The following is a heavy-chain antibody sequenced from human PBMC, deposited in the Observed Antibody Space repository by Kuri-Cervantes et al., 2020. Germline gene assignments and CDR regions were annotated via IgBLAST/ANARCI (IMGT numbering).Heavy chain of an antibody. D-gene: IGHD6-19*01. J-gene: IGHJ4*02. Sequence: ASVKVSCKASGYTFTSYGISWVRQAPGQGLEWMGWISAYNDNTNYAQKLQGRVTMTTDTSTSTAYMGLRSLRSDDTAVYYCARDYGVYSSGRIDYWGQGTLVTVSS. V-gene: IGHV1-18*01. CDR1: GYTFTSYG. CDR2: ISAYNDNT. CDR3: ARDYGVYSSGRIDY.